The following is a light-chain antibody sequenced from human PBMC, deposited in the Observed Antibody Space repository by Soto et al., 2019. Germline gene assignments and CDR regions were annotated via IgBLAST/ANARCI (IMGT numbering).Light chain of an antibody. CDR2: GAS. Sequence: EIEMTQSPATLSVSPGERATLSCRASQSISSKVGWYQQKPGQAARLLIYGASTRATGVPPRVSGSGSGTAYTITISGLQSEDFAVYSCQQYNIWSSITFGQGTRLEIK. CDR1: QSISSK. J-gene: IGKJ5*01. V-gene: IGKV3-15*01. CDR3: QQYNIWSSIT.